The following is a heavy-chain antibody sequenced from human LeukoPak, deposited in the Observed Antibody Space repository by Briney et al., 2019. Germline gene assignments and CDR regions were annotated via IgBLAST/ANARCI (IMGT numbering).Heavy chain of an antibody. D-gene: IGHD6-19*01. CDR1: GFTFAGYA. V-gene: IGHV3-23*01. Sequence: GGSLRLSCAASGFTFAGYAMSWVRQAPGKGLEWVSGISGTGGSTYYADSVKGRFTISRDNSKNTLFLQMNSLRAEDTAVYYCAKASEGSSGRSDSWGQGTLATVSS. CDR2: ISGTGGST. CDR3: AKASEGSSGRSDS. J-gene: IGHJ5*01.